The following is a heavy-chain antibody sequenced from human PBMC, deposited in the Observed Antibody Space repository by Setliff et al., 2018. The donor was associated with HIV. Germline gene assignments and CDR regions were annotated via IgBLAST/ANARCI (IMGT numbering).Heavy chain of an antibody. CDR3: ARGGITAYYFDH. V-gene: IGHV6-1*01. CDR1: GDSVSSDSAA. CDR2: TYYRSKWYT. D-gene: IGHD5-18*01. J-gene: IGHJ4*02. Sequence: SQTLSLTCAISGDSVSSDSAAWNWIRQSPSRGLEWLARTYYRSKWYTDYAVSVKSRITINPDTSRNQFSLQLSSVLPDDSAVYFCARGGITAYYFDHWAQGTLVTVS.